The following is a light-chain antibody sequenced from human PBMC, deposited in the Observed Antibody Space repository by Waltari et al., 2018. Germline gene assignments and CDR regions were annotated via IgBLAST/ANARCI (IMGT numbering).Light chain of an antibody. V-gene: IGLV6-57*04. CDR2: EYS. J-gene: IGLJ2*01. CDR3: QSYDSTNHVV. Sequence: NFMLTQPHSVWESPGATVTISCTRSIGPIAGNFLQWYQQRPGSAPSVVIYEYSQRPSGVPDRFSGSIDSSSNSASLTISGLKTEDEADYYCQSYDSTNHVVFGGGTKLTVL. CDR1: IGPIAGNF.